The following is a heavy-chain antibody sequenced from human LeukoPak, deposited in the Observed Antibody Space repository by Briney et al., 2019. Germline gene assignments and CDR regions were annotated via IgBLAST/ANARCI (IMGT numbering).Heavy chain of an antibody. J-gene: IGHJ4*02. CDR3: AKDPMTTVTTTAY. Sequence: GGSLRLSCAASGFTFSTYALSWVRQAPGKGLEWVSSISGSDNSTYYADSVKGRFTISRDNSKNTLYLQMNSLRAEDTAVYYCAKDPMTTVTTTAYWGQGTLVTVSS. V-gene: IGHV3-23*01. CDR1: GFTFSTYA. D-gene: IGHD4-17*01. CDR2: ISGSDNST.